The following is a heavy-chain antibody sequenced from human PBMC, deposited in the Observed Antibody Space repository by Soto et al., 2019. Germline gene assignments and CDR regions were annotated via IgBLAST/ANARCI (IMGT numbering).Heavy chain of an antibody. V-gene: IGHV3-48*01. CDR3: AREADYVNWFNP. CDR1: GFTFSSYS. CDR2: ISSSSSTI. Sequence: PGGSLRLSCAASGFTFSSYSMNWVRQAPGKGLEWVSYISSSSSTIYYADSVKGRFTISRDNAKNSLYLQMNSLRAEDTAVYYCAREADYVNWFNPWGPGTLVTVSS. D-gene: IGHD4-17*01. J-gene: IGHJ5*02.